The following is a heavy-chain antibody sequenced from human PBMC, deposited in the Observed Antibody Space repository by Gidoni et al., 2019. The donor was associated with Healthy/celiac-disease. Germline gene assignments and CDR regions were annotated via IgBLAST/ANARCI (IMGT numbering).Heavy chain of an antibody. V-gene: IGHV3-13*04. Sequence: EVQLVESGGGLVQPGGSLRLSCAASGFTFSSYDMHWVRQATGKGLEWVSAIGTAGDTYYPGSVKGRFTISRENAKNSLYLQMNSLRAGDTAVYYCARAITMVRGVIPPFDYWGQGTLVTVSS. J-gene: IGHJ4*02. CDR2: IGTAGDT. CDR3: ARAITMVRGVIPPFDY. CDR1: GFTFSSYD. D-gene: IGHD3-10*01.